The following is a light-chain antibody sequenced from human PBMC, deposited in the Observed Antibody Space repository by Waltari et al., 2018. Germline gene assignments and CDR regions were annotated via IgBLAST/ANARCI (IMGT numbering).Light chain of an antibody. CDR2: GAS. CDR3: QQYNNWPRT. CDR1: QRGSSN. J-gene: IGKJ1*01. Sequence: EIEMTQSPATLSLSPVERATLSCRASQRGSSNLAWYQQKPAQAPRLLIYGASSRATGIPARFSGSVSGTEFTLTISSMQSEDFAVYSCQQYNNWPRTFGQGTKVEI. V-gene: IGKV3-15*01.